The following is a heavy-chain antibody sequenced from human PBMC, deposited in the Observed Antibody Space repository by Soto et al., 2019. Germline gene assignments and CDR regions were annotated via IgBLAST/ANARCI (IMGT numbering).Heavy chain of an antibody. CDR2: IYYSGST. D-gene: IGHD3-3*01. Sequence: SETLSLTCTVSGGSISSYYWSWIRQPPGKGLEWIGYIYYSGSTNYNPSLKSRVTISVDTSKNQFSLKLSSVTAADTAVYYCARQSSASPTNYDFWSGYYDWFDPWGQGTLVTVSS. J-gene: IGHJ5*02. V-gene: IGHV4-59*08. CDR1: GGSISSYY. CDR3: ARQSSASPTNYDFWSGYYDWFDP.